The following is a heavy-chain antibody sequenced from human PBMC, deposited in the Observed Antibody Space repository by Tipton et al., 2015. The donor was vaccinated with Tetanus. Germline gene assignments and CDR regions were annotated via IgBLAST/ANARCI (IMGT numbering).Heavy chain of an antibody. V-gene: IGHV5-51*01. CDR2: IDPRDSEA. Sequence: QLVQSGAEVRKPGQSLKISCKASGHNSRSYWINWVRQMPGKGLEWVGIIDPRDSEARYGPSFQGQVFISAAKSISTTYLQWGSLTASDTAIYYCARRRSAVLSGGYHWYFDLWGRGTMVVVSS. CDR3: ARRRSAVLSGGYHWYFDL. CDR1: GHNSRSYW. D-gene: IGHD3-3*01. J-gene: IGHJ2*01.